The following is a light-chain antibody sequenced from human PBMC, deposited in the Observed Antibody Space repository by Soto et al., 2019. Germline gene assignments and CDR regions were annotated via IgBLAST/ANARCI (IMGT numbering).Light chain of an antibody. Sequence: QSALTQPASVSGSPGQSITLSCAGTTNDIGSYNYVSWFQQHPGEAPKLIIFEVTHRPSGISTRFSGSKSGNTASLAISGLRSEDEADYYCAAWDDSLSGHVVFGGGTKLTVL. CDR2: EVT. CDR1: TNDIGSYNY. V-gene: IGLV2-14*01. J-gene: IGLJ2*01. CDR3: AAWDDSLSGHVV.